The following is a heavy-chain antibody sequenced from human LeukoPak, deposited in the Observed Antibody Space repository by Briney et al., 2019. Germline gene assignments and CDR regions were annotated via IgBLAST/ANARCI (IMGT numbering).Heavy chain of an antibody. D-gene: IGHD3-22*01. Sequence: GGSLRLSCAASGFTFSDYYMSWIRQAPGKGLEWVSYISSSSGTIYYADSVKGRFTISRDNPKTSLYLQMNSLRAEDTAVYYCARPHNYYDSSGYSSGKYSDYWGQGTLVTVSS. CDR1: GFTFSDYY. CDR2: ISSSSGTI. V-gene: IGHV3-11*04. CDR3: ARPHNYYDSSGYSSGKYSDY. J-gene: IGHJ4*02.